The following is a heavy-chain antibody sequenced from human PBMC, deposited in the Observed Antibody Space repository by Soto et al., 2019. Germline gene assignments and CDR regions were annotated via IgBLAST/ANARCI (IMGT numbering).Heavy chain of an antibody. Sequence: QLQLQESGPGLVKPSETLSLTCTVSGGSISSSSYYWGWIRQPPGKGLEWIGSIYYSGSTYYNPSLKRRVPISVDTSKNQFSLKLSSVTAADTAVYYCARGRTCGTLFDYWGQGTLVTVSS. CDR2: IYYSGST. CDR3: ARGRTCGTLFDY. J-gene: IGHJ4*02. D-gene: IGHD2-2*01. V-gene: IGHV4-39*01. CDR1: GGSISSSSYY.